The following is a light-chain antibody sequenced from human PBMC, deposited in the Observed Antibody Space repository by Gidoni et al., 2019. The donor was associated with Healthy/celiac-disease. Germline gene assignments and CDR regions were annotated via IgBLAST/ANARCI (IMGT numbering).Light chain of an antibody. CDR2: GAS. J-gene: IGKJ1*01. CDR1: QSVSSN. CDR3: QQYNNWPPWT. V-gene: IGKV3-15*01. Sequence: EIVMTQSPATLSESPGKRATLSCRARQSVSSNLAWYQQHPGQAPRLLIYGASTRATGIAARFSGSGSSTEFTLTISSLQSEDFAVYYCQQYNNWPPWTFGQGTKVEIK.